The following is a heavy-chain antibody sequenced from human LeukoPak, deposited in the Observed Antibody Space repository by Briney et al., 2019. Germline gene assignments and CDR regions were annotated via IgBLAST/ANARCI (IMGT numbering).Heavy chain of an antibody. V-gene: IGHV3-33*01. CDR2: IWYDGSNK. CDR1: GFTFSSYG. J-gene: IGHJ3*02. D-gene: IGHD3-22*01. Sequence: GGSLRLSCAASGFTFSSYGTHWVRQAPGKGLEWVAVIWYDGSNKYYADSVKGRFTISRDNSKNTLYLQMNSLRAEDTAVYYCARETYYYDSSGHNDAFDIWGQGTMVTVSS. CDR3: ARETYYYDSSGHNDAFDI.